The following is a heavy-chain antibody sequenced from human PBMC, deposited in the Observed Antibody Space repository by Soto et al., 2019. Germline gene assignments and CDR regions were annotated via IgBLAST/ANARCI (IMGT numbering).Heavy chain of an antibody. V-gene: IGHV4-34*01. CDR2: INHSGST. J-gene: IGHJ4*02. CDR3: ARCPYDYIWGSYRSPISFDY. Sequence: QVQLQQWGAGLLKPSETLSLTCAVYGGSFSGYYWSWIRQPPGKGLEWIGEINHSGSTNYNPSLKSRVTISVDTFKNQFSLKLSSVTAADTAVYYCARCPYDYIWGSYRSPISFDYWGQGTLVTVSS. D-gene: IGHD3-16*02. CDR1: GGSFSGYY.